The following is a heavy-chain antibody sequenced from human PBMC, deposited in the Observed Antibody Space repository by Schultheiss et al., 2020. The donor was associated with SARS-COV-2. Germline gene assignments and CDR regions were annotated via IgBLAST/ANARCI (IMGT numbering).Heavy chain of an antibody. CDR3: ARHCSSTSCYPLGADAFDI. Sequence: SQTLSLTCSVSAGSISGYYWSWIRQPPGKGLEWIGYIYYSGSTNYNPSLKSRVTISVDTSKNQFSLKLSSVTAADTAVYYCARHCSSTSCYPLGADAFDIWGQGTMVTVSS. CDR2: IYYSGST. D-gene: IGHD2-2*01. J-gene: IGHJ3*02. CDR1: AGSISGYY. V-gene: IGHV4-59*08.